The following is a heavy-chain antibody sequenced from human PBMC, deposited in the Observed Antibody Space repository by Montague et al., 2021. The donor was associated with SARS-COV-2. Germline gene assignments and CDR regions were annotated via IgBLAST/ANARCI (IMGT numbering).Heavy chain of an antibody. J-gene: IGHJ3*02. CDR2: VYYSGST. D-gene: IGHD5-18*01. Sequence: TLSLTCTVSGGSISDGGYSWTWIRQHPEKGLEWIGYVYYSGSTFYNPSLKSRITISVDTSKNQFSLKLSSVTAADTAVYYCAREGGRIQLWLRGDDAFNIWGQGTLVTVSS. CDR1: GGSISDGGYS. V-gene: IGHV4-31*03. CDR3: AREGGRIQLWLRGDDAFNI.